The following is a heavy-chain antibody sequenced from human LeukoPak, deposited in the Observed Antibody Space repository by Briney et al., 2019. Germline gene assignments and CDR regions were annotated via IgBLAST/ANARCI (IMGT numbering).Heavy chain of an antibody. CDR3: ARQTGSGLFILP. Sequence: SETLSLTCTVSGGSISNSSYYWGWIRQPSGKGLEWIGSIYYSGNTYYNASLKSQVSISIDTSKNQFSLKLTSVTAADTAVYYCARQTGSGLFILPGGQGTLVTVSS. D-gene: IGHD3/OR15-3a*01. CDR2: IYYSGNT. J-gene: IGHJ4*02. V-gene: IGHV4-39*01. CDR1: GGSISNSSYY.